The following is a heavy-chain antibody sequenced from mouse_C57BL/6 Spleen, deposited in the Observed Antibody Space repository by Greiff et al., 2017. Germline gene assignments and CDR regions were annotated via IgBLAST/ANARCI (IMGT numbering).Heavy chain of an antibody. J-gene: IGHJ4*01. Sequence: QVQLKESGPGLVQPSQSLSITCTVSGFSLTSYGVHWVRQSPGKGLEWLGVIWSGGSTDYNAAFISRLSISKYNSKSQVFFKMNSLQADDTAIYYCARRGGYDSHYYAMDYWGQGTSVTVSS. CDR1: GFSLTSYG. CDR3: ARRGGYDSHYYAMDY. D-gene: IGHD2-4*01. CDR2: IWSGGST. V-gene: IGHV2-2*01.